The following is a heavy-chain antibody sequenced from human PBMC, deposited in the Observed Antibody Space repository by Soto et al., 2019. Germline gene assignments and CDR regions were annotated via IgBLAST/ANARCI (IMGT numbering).Heavy chain of an antibody. V-gene: IGHV4-34*01. D-gene: IGHD4-17*01. J-gene: IGHJ3*02. CDR1: GGSFSGYY. Sequence: SETLSLTCAVYGGSFSGYYWSWIRQPPGKGLEWIGEINHSGSTNYNPSLKSRVTISVDTSKNQFSLKLSSVTAADTAVYYCARSGDYGDYTHAFDIWGQGTMVTVSS. CDR2: INHSGST. CDR3: ARSGDYGDYTHAFDI.